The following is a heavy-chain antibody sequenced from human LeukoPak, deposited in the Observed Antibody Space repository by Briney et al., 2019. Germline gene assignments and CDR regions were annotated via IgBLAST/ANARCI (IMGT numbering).Heavy chain of an antibody. CDR3: AELGITMIGGV. CDR1: GFTFTSDG. J-gene: IGHJ6*04. V-gene: IGHV3-30*02. CDR2: IRRDESDK. Sequence: GSLRLSCVASGFTFTSDGMHWVRQAPGKSLEWLAFIRRDESDKYYADSVKGRFTISRDNAKNSLYLQMNSLRAEDTAVYYCAELGITMIGGVWGKGTTVTISS. D-gene: IGHD3-10*02.